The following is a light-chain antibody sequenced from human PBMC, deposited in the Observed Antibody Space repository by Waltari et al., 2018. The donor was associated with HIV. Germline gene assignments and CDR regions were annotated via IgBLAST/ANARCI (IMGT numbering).Light chain of an antibody. CDR2: DAS. J-gene: IGKJ3*01. CDR1: QSISSY. CDR3: QQRSNWPPFT. V-gene: IGKV3-11*01. Sequence: VSTQSPATLSLSPGERATLSCRASQSISSYLAWYQHKPGQSPRLLIYDASNRATGIPARFSGSGSGTDFTLTISSLEPEDFAVYYCQQRSNWPPFTFGPGTKVDIK.